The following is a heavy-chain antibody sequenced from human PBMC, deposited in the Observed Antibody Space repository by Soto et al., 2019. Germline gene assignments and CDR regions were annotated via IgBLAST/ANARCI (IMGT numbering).Heavy chain of an antibody. J-gene: IGHJ4*02. CDR3: DRKFQGWLLVDH. D-gene: IGHD5-12*01. V-gene: IGHV5-51*03. CDR1: GYRFTEYW. CDR2: IYPGDSDT. Sequence: EVQLVQSGAEVKKPGESLRISCKGSGYRFTEYWIGWVRQMPGKGLEGMGIIYPGDSDTRYSPSFQGQVTISADKSIGTAYVQWSSLRTSGTAMCYCDRKFQGWLLVDHWGQGTVVTVSS.